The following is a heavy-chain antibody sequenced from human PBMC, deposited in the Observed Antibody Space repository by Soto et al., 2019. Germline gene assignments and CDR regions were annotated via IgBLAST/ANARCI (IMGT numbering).Heavy chain of an antibody. Sequence: EVQLVESGGGLVQPGGSLRLSCAASGFTVSSNYMSWVRQAPGKGLEWVSVIYSGGSTYYADSVKGRFTISRDNSKNTLYLQMNSLRAEDTAVYYCASGRITMVRGVQGAFDIWGQGTMVTVSS. CDR3: ASGRITMVRGVQGAFDI. V-gene: IGHV3-66*01. CDR2: IYSGGST. D-gene: IGHD3-10*01. CDR1: GFTVSSNY. J-gene: IGHJ3*02.